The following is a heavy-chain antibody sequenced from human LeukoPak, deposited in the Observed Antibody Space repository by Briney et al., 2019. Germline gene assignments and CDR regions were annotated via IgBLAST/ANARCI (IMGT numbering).Heavy chain of an antibody. D-gene: IGHD3-10*01. V-gene: IGHV3-23*01. CDR3: ANVMVRGRAKNYGLDV. CDR2: IRDIGGST. CDR1: GFTFGSYA. Sequence: GGSRRLSGPAPGFTFGSYARSWVRQAPGKGREGVAAIRDIGGSTYYADSEKGRATISRHNSKNKLYRQMNSLSVKHTAVYYCANVMVRGRAKNYGLDVWGQGATVTVSS. J-gene: IGHJ6*02.